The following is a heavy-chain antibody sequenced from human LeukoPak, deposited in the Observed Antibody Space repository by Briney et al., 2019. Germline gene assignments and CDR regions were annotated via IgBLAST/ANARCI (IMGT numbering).Heavy chain of an antibody. CDR1: GGSFSGYY. V-gene: IGHV4-34*01. J-gene: IGHJ4*02. CDR2: INHSGST. D-gene: IGHD5-24*01. Sequence: PSETLSLTCAVYGGSFSGYYWSWIRQPPGKGLEWIGEINHSGSTNYNPSLKSRVTISVDTSKNQFSLKLSSVTAADTAVYYCATEMATIGKPFDYWGQGTLVTVSS. CDR3: ATEMATIGKPFDY.